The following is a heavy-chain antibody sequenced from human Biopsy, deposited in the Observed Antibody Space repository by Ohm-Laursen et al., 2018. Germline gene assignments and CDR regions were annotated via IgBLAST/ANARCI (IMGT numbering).Heavy chain of an antibody. CDR3: AHVVITYGGIIALDAFDV. CDR2: VYWDNDK. V-gene: IGHV2-5*02. Sequence: PTQTLTLTCTFSGFSLSSHGVGVGWILQPPGEALEWLAIVYWDNDKRYSPSLWSRLNIWKDASKNRVVLTLTDMDPVDTATYYCAHVVITYGGIIALDAFDVWGQGSMVIVSS. J-gene: IGHJ3*01. D-gene: IGHD3-16*02. CDR1: GFSLSSHGVG.